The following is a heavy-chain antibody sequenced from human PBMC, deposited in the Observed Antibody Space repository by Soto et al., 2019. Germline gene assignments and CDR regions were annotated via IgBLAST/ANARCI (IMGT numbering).Heavy chain of an antibody. J-gene: IGHJ5*02. CDR3: ASLNGDYVSS. V-gene: IGHV4-39*01. Sequence: QLQLQESGPGLVKPSETLSLTCTVSGGSISSSTYYWGWIRQSPGKGLEWIGSIYYSGSTYYNPSLTGRATISLDTSKTQFSLRLSSVTAADTAVYYCASLNGDYVSSWGPGTLVTVSS. CDR1: GGSISSSTYY. D-gene: IGHD4-17*01. CDR2: IYYSGST.